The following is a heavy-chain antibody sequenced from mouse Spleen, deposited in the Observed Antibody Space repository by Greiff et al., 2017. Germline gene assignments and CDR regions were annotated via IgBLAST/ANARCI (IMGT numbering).Heavy chain of an antibody. V-gene: IGHV1-19*01. CDR3: ARIGGWYFDV. Sequence: VQLKQSGPVLVKPGASVKMSCKASGYTFTDYYMNWVKQSHGKSLEWIGVINPYNGGTSYNQKFKGKATLTVDKSSSTAYMELNSLTSEDSAVYYCARIGGWYFDVWGAGTTVTVSS. D-gene: IGHD1-1*02. CDR1: GYTFTDYY. J-gene: IGHJ1*01. CDR2: INPYNGGT.